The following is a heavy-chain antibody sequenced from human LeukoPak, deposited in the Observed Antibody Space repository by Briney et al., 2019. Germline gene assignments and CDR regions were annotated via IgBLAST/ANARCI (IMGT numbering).Heavy chain of an antibody. V-gene: IGHV3-30*04. CDR3: ARGGGEYQLLPFDY. CDR1: GFTFSDYT. J-gene: IGHJ4*02. Sequence: GGSLTLSCAASGFTFSDYTMNWVRQAPGKGLEWVAVISYDGSNKYYADSVKGRFTISRDNSKNTLYLQMNSLRTEDTAVYYCARGGGEYQLLPFDYWGQGTLVTVSS. D-gene: IGHD2-2*01. CDR2: ISYDGSNK.